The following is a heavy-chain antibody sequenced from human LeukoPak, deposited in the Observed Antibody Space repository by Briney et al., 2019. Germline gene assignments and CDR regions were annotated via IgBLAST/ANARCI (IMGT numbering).Heavy chain of an antibody. CDR2: IYPGDSDT. CDR1: GYIFTSFW. Sequence: GASLKISCKGSGYIFTSFWIGWVRQLPGKGLEWMGIIYPGDSDTRYSPSFQGQVTISADKSISTAYLQWSSPKASDTAMYCCARLYYYGSGSYPAGAFDIWGQGTMVTVSS. CDR3: ARLYYYGSGSYPAGAFDI. V-gene: IGHV5-51*01. D-gene: IGHD3-10*01. J-gene: IGHJ3*02.